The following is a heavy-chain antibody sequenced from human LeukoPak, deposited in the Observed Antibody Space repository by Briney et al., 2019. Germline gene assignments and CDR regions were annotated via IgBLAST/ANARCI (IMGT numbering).Heavy chain of an antibody. CDR2: INSDGSST. CDR3: ASSLGYCSGGSCYTRDHFDY. CDR1: GFTLSSYW. J-gene: IGHJ4*02. D-gene: IGHD2-15*01. V-gene: IGHV3-74*01. Sequence: GGSLRLSCAASGFTLSSYWMTWVRQAPGKGLVWVSRINSDGSSTSYADSVKGRFTISRDNAKNTLYPQMNSLRAEDTAVYYCASSLGYCSGGSCYTRDHFDYWGQGTLVTVSS.